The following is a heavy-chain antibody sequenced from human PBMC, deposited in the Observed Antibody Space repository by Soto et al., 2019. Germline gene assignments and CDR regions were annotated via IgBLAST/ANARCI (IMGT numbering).Heavy chain of an antibody. V-gene: IGHV4-59*08. J-gene: IGHJ5*02. CDR2: IYYSGST. CDR1: GGSISSYY. Sequence: SETLSLTCTVSGGSISSYYWSWIRQPPGKGLEWIGYIYYSGSTNYNPSLKSRVTISVDTSKNQFSLKLSSVTAADTAVYYCARRLKYSSLVGLDPWGQGTLVTVSS. D-gene: IGHD6-6*01. CDR3: ARRLKYSSLVGLDP.